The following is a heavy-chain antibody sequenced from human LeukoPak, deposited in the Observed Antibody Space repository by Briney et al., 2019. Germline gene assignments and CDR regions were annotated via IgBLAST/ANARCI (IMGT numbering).Heavy chain of an antibody. V-gene: IGHV3-7*01. CDR2: IKQDGSDK. Sequence: GGSLRLPCAASGLTFSSYGMSWVRQAPGKGLEWVANIKQDGSDKYYVDSVKGRFTISRDNAKNSLYLQMNSLRAEDTAVYYCARDYYDSSGYTLRANWGQGTLVTVSS. J-gene: IGHJ4*02. CDR3: ARDYYDSSGYTLRAN. D-gene: IGHD3-22*01. CDR1: GLTFSSYG.